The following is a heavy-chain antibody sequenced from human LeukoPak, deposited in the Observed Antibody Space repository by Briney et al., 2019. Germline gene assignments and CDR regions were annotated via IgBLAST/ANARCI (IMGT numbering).Heavy chain of an antibody. CDR1: GGTFSSYA. CDR3: ARPDKYCSGGSCYIPDYYYYGMDV. CDR2: IIPIFGTA. D-gene: IGHD2-15*01. J-gene: IGHJ6*02. Sequence: SVKVSCKASGGTFSSYAISWVRQAPGQGLEWMGGIIPIFGTANYAQKFQGRVTITADESTSTAYMELSSLRSEDTAVYYCARPDKYCSGGSCYIPDYYYYGMDVWGQGTTVTVSS. V-gene: IGHV1-69*13.